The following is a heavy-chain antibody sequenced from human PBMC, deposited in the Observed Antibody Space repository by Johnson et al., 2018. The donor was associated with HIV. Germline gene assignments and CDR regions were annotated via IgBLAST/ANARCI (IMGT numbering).Heavy chain of an antibody. Sequence: QVQLVESGGGVVQPGGSLRLSCVASGFIFSSYGMHWVRQAPGKGLEWVAFIHYDGSNKYYADSVKGRFTISRDNSKNTLYLQINSLRAEDTAVYYCASATVMATLSLGPWYPFDIWGQGTMVTVSS. J-gene: IGHJ3*02. CDR3: ASATVMATLSLGPWYPFDI. D-gene: IGHD5-24*01. CDR1: GFIFSSYG. CDR2: IHYDGSNK. V-gene: IGHV3-30*02.